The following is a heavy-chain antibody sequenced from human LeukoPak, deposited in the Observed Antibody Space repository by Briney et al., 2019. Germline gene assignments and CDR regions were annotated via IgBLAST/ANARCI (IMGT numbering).Heavy chain of an antibody. CDR2: IIPILGIA. Sequence: ASVKVSCKASGYTFTSYYMHWVRQAPGQGLEWMGRIIPILGIANYAQKFQGRVTITADKSTSTAYMELSSLRSEDTAVYYCARGLELPQYYFDYWGQGTLVTVSS. CDR3: ARGLELPQYYFDY. J-gene: IGHJ4*02. V-gene: IGHV1-69*02. D-gene: IGHD1-7*01. CDR1: GYTFTSYY.